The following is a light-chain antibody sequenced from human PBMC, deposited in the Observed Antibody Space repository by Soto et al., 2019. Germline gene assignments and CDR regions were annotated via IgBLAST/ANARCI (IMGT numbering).Light chain of an antibody. CDR3: QQRITWPT. Sequence: EIVLTQSPATLSLSPGERATLSCRASQSVSSNLAWYQQKPSQAPRLLIYDASKRATDIPTRFSGSGFGTDFTLTITSLEPEDSAVYYCQQRITWPTFGQGTKLEIK. CDR2: DAS. J-gene: IGKJ2*01. CDR1: QSVSSN. V-gene: IGKV3-11*01.